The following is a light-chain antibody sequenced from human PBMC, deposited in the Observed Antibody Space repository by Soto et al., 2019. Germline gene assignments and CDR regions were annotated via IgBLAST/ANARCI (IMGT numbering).Light chain of an antibody. CDR3: SSYTGSNTWM. Sequence: QSALTQPASVSGSPGQPITISCSGTSSDIGAYKYVSWYQQHPGKVPKLMIYEVNNRPSGVSDRFSGSKSGNTAPLTISGLQAEDEADYYCSSYTGSNTWMFGGGTKLTVL. J-gene: IGLJ3*02. V-gene: IGLV2-14*01. CDR1: SSDIGAYKY. CDR2: EVN.